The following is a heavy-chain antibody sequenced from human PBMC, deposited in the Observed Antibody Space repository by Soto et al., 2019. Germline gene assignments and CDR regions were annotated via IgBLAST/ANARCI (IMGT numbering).Heavy chain of an antibody. D-gene: IGHD3-3*01. CDR3: ARTYDFLSGYYAHFDY. CDR2: IYNSGST. Sequence: SETLSLTCSVSGGSISSYYCSWSRQSPGKGLEWIAYIYNSGSTNYNPSLRSRVTISVDTSQNQFSLNLYSVTTADTAVYYCARTYDFLSGYYAHFDYWGQGTPVTVSS. V-gene: IGHV4-59*01. J-gene: IGHJ4*02. CDR1: GGSISSYY.